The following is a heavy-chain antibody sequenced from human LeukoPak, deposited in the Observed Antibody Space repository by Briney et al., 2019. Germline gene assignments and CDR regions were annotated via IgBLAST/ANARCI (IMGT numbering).Heavy chain of an antibody. CDR2: MNPNSGNT. CDR1: GYTFTSYD. D-gene: IGHD3-22*01. Sequence: ASVKVSCKASGYTFTSYDINWVRQATGQGLEWMGWMNPNSGNTGYAQKFQGRVTMTRNTSISTAYMELSSLRSEDTAVYYCATDDSSGYYSFDYWGQGSLVTVSS. CDR3: ATDDSSGYYSFDY. V-gene: IGHV1-8*01. J-gene: IGHJ4*02.